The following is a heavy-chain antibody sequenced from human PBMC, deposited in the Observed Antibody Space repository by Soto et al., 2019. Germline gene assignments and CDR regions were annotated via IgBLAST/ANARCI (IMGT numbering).Heavy chain of an antibody. CDR3: VGGAGWELDY. D-gene: IGHD1-26*01. V-gene: IGHV3-7*03. J-gene: IGHJ4*02. Sequence: EAQLVESGGGLVQPGGSLRLSCAASGFTFSTYWMNWVRQAPGMGLEWLAIIRQDGTETHYVDSVKGHFTIYRDNAKNSLFLQMNNLRANDTAVYYCVGGAGWELDYWGQGTLVTVSS. CDR2: IRQDGTET. CDR1: GFTFSTYW.